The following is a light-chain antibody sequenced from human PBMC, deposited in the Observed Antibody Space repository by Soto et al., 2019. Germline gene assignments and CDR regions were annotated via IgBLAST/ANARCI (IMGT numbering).Light chain of an antibody. CDR3: QQYGSSPIT. CDR2: RAC. CDR1: QSVSSSY. Sequence: EIVLTLPPGTLSWSLGQKATLAGRASQSVSSSYLAGYQQQPGQAPRLLIYRACSMATGIQDRFSGSGSGTDFTLTISRLEPEDFAVYYCQQYGSSPITFGQGTRLE. V-gene: IGKV3-20*01. J-gene: IGKJ5*01.